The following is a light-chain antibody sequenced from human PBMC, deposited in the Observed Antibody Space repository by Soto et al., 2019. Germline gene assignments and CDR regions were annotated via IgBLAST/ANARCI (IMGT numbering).Light chain of an antibody. CDR2: EVS. CDR1: SSDIGDYDY. J-gene: IGLJ1*01. CDR3: NSYASGNARV. V-gene: IGLV2-14*01. Sequence: QSALAQPASVSGSPGQSITISCTGTSSDIGDYDYVSWYQQHPGKAPKLLIYEVSNRPSGVSNRFSGYKSGNTASLTISGLQAEDEADHYCNSYASGNARVFGTGTKVTVL.